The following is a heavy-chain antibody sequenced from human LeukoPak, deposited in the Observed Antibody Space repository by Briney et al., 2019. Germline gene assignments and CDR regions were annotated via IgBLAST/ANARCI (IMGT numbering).Heavy chain of an antibody. CDR3: ARGYHFDTSGYPVSEYFQH. J-gene: IGHJ1*01. V-gene: IGHV1-18*01. CDR1: GYSFTTYR. CDR2: ISTYTGET. D-gene: IGHD3-22*01. Sequence: ASVKLSFTSSGYSFTTYRINWGRQAPGQGLEWVGWISTYTGETKYVQKLQGRVSMTTDTSTSTAHMELRSLRCDDTAVYYCARGYHFDTSGYPVSEYFQHWGQGNLVTVSS.